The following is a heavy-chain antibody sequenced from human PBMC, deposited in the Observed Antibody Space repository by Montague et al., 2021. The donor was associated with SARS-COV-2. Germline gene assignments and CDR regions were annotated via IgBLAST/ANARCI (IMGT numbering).Heavy chain of an antibody. CDR1: GFTVSSYY. J-gene: IGHJ3*01. CDR3: ARDPNQSDILTGSFRCYYAFDL. V-gene: IGHV3-66*01. CDR2: IYSGGST. Sequence: SLRLSCAASGFTVSSYYMSWVRQAPGKGLEWVSVIYSGGSTNYADSVKGRFTISSDTSKNTPYLQMNSLRAEDTAVYYCARDPNQSDILTGSFRCYYAFDLWGQGTTVTVSS. D-gene: IGHD3-9*01.